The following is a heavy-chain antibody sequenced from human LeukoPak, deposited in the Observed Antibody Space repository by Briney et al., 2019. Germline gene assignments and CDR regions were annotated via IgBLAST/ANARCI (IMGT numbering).Heavy chain of an antibody. V-gene: IGHV4-4*02. CDR2: IFHSGIT. J-gene: IGHJ5*02. CDR3: ARDPNYYDSSGYYWKWFDP. Sequence: SETLSLTCAVSGGSISSNDWWSWVRQPPGKGLEWIGEIFHSGITNYNPPLKSRVTISVDTSKNQFSLKLSSVTAADTAVYYCARDPNYYDSSGYYWKWFDPWGQGTLVTVSS. D-gene: IGHD3-22*01. CDR1: GGSISSNDW.